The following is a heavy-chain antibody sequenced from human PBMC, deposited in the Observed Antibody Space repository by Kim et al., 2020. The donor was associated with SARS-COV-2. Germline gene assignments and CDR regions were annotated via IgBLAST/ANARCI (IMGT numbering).Heavy chain of an antibody. CDR1: GGTFSSYT. J-gene: IGHJ5*02. CDR3: ARGGYNWNDEGWFDP. Sequence: SVKVSCKASGGTFSSYTISWVRQAPGQGLEWMGRIIPILGIANYAQKFQGRVTITADKSTSTAYMELSSLRSEDTAVYYCARGGYNWNDEGWFDPWGQGTLVTVSS. D-gene: IGHD1-1*01. V-gene: IGHV1-69*02. CDR2: IIPILGIA.